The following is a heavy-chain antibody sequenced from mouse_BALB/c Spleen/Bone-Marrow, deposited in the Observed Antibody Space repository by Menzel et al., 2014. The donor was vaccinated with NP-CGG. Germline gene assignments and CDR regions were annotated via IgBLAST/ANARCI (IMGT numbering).Heavy chain of an antibody. CDR2: INPSTGYT. Sequence: VKLMESGAELAKPGASVKMSCKASGYTFTSYWMHWVKQRPGQGLEWIGYINPSTGYTEYNQKFKDKATLTAVKSSTTAYMQLRSLTSEDSAVYYCARDDYDAIAYWGQGTLVTVSA. J-gene: IGHJ3*01. CDR1: GYTFTSYW. V-gene: IGHV1-7*01. D-gene: IGHD2-4*01. CDR3: ARDDYDAIAY.